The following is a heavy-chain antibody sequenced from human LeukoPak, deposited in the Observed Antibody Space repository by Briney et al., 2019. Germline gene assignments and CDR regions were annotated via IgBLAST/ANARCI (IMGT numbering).Heavy chain of an antibody. CDR3: ARLLDYDNSGDPDTFDI. D-gene: IGHD3-22*01. Sequence: SETLSLTCTVSGGSLTSYYCSWIRQPPGKGLEWMGHIYFSGNTNYNPSLKSRLTMSVDTSSNQFSLKLGSVTAADTAVYYCARLLDYDNSGDPDTFDIWGQGTMVTVFS. J-gene: IGHJ3*02. CDR2: IYFSGNT. V-gene: IGHV4-59*01. CDR1: GGSLTSYY.